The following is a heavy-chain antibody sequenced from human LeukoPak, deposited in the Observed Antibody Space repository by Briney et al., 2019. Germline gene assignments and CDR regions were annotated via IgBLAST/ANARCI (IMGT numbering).Heavy chain of an antibody. CDR2: IYDSGST. V-gene: IGHV4-38-2*02. CDR1: GYSISSGYSISSGYY. D-gene: IGHD3-10*01. Sequence: SETLSLTCTVSGYSISSGYSISSGYYWGWIRQPPGKGLEWIGSIYDSGSTYYNPSLKSRVTISVDTSKNQISLKLSSVTAADTAVYFCARDAQDGSGSYFDYWGQGTLVTVSS. J-gene: IGHJ4*02. CDR3: ARDAQDGSGSYFDY.